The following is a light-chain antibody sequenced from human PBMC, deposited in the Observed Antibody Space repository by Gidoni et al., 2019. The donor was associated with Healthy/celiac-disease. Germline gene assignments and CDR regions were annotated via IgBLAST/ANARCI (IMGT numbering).Light chain of an antibody. Sequence: EIVMTQSPATLSVSPGERATLSCRASQSVSSNVAWYQQKPGQAPRLLIYGASTRATGIPARFSGSGSGTEFTLTISSLQSEDFAVYYCQQYNNWLPRTFXQXTKVXIK. CDR2: GAS. CDR1: QSVSSN. V-gene: IGKV3-15*01. CDR3: QQYNNWLPRT. J-gene: IGKJ1*01.